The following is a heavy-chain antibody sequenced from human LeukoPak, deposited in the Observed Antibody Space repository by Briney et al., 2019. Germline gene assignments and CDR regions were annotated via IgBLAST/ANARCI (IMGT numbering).Heavy chain of an antibody. D-gene: IGHD3-10*01. Sequence: PGGSLRLACSASGFTFSSYAMHWVRQAPGKGLEYVSGISSNGGTTYYADSVKGRFTISRDNSKNTLYLQMNSLRVEDSAVYYCAKGVRGRFGESYDYWGQGTLVTVSS. CDR3: AKGVRGRFGESYDY. CDR1: GFTFSSYA. CDR2: ISSNGGTT. V-gene: IGHV3-64D*06. J-gene: IGHJ4*02.